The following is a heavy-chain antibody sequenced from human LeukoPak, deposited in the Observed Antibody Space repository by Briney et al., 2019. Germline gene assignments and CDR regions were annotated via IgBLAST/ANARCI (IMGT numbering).Heavy chain of an antibody. V-gene: IGHV4-4*07. CDR3: ARDSLVHPNRWFDP. CDR2: IYTSGST. CDR1: GGFISSDY. Sequence: SETLSLTCTVAGGFISSDYWSWIRQPDGKGLEWIGRIYTSGSTNYNPSLKSRVSMSVDTSTNQFSLKLSSVTAADTAVYYCARDSLVHPNRWFDPWGQGTLVIVSS. J-gene: IGHJ5*02. D-gene: IGHD6-13*01.